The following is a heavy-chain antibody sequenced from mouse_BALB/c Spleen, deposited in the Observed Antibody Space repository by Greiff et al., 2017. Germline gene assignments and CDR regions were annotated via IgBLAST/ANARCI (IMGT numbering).Heavy chain of an antibody. CDR1: GFTFSDYY. V-gene: IGHV5-4*02. J-gene: IGHJ4*01. Sequence: DVKLVESGGGLVKPGGSLKLSCAASGFTFSDYYMYWVRQTPEKRLEWVATISDGGSYTYYPDSVKGRFTISRDNAKNNLYLQMSSLKSEDTAMYYCAREGYRGYAMDYWGQGTSVTVAS. D-gene: IGHD2-2*01. CDR3: AREGYRGYAMDY. CDR2: ISDGGSYT.